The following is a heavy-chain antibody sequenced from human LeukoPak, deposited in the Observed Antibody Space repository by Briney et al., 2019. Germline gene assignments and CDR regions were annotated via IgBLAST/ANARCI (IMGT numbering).Heavy chain of an antibody. J-gene: IGHJ4*02. CDR3: AKQAYDSPRTDFDY. CDR1: GFTFSSYA. D-gene: IGHD3-22*01. V-gene: IGHV3-30-3*02. Sequence: GGSLRLSCAASGFTFSSYAMHWVRQAPGKGLEWVAVISYDGSNKYYADSVKGRFTISRDNSKNTLHLQMNSLRAEDTAIYYCAKQAYDSPRTDFDYWGQGTLVTVSS. CDR2: ISYDGSNK.